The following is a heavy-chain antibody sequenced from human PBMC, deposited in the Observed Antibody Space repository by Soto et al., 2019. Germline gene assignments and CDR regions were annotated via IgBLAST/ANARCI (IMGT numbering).Heavy chain of an antibody. D-gene: IGHD5-18*01. Sequence: XSVKVSCKASVYTFTSYGISWVRQAPGQGLEWMGWISAYNGNTNYAQKLQGRVTMTTDTSTSTAYMELRSLRSDDTAVYYCARPSGYSYGYSYGMDVWGQGTTVTVSS. CDR2: ISAYNGNT. J-gene: IGHJ6*02. V-gene: IGHV1-18*04. CDR1: VYTFTSYG. CDR3: ARPSGYSYGYSYGMDV.